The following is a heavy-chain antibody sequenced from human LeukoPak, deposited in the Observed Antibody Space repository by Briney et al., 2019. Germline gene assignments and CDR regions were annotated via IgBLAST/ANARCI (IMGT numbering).Heavy chain of an antibody. V-gene: IGHV1-8*01. Sequence: ASVKVSCKASGYTFTSYDINWVRQATGQGLEWMGWMNPNSGNTGYAQKFQGRVTMTRNTSISTAYMELSSLRSEDTAVYYCARGVPSGSNRGDYYYYGMDVWGQGTTVTVSS. CDR2: MNPNSGNT. J-gene: IGHJ6*02. CDR3: ARGVPSGSNRGDYYYYGMDV. CDR1: GYTFTSYD. D-gene: IGHD1-26*01.